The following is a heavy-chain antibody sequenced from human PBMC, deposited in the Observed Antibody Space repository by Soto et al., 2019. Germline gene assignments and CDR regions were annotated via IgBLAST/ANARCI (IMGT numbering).Heavy chain of an antibody. CDR1: GFTFRNYA. CDR3: AKGTSYYDSSGFDY. V-gene: IGHV3-23*01. D-gene: IGHD3-22*01. CDR2: ISGSGGTT. J-gene: IGHJ4*01. Sequence: EVQLLESGGDLLQPGGSLRLSCVPSGFTFRNYARTWVRRAPGKGLEWVSVISGSGGTTYYEDSVKGRFTISRDTSKNTLYLQMNNLRADDTALYYCAKGTSYYDSSGFDYWGHGTLVTVSS.